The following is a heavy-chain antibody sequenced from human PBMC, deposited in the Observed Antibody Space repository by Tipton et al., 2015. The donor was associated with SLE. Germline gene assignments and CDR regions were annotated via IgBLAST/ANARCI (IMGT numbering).Heavy chain of an antibody. V-gene: IGHV3-23*01. CDR1: RFTFSNFA. CDR2: ISGNGAST. J-gene: IGHJ6*03. D-gene: IGHD5-24*01. CDR3: AKGISTIYYYYMDV. Sequence: SLRLSCAASRFTFSNFAMSWVRQAPGKGLEWVAAISGNGASTYSADFVRGRFTISRDNSRRHLYLQMNSLRDDDTAVYYCAKGISTIYYYYMDVWGKGTTVTVSS.